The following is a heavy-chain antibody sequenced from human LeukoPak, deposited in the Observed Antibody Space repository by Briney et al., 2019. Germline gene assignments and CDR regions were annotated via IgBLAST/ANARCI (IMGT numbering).Heavy chain of an antibody. D-gene: IGHD6-13*01. V-gene: IGHV3-21*01. J-gene: IGHJ3*02. CDR1: GFTFSSHN. CDR2: IGTDGSYI. CDR3: ARKMKAGDRVGTFDI. Sequence: GGSLRLSCAASGFTFSSHNVNWVRQAPMKGLEWVSSIGTDGSYIYYADSVQGRFTISRDNAKNSLYLQMNSLTAEDTAVYCCARKMKAGDRVGTFDIWGQGTMVTVSS.